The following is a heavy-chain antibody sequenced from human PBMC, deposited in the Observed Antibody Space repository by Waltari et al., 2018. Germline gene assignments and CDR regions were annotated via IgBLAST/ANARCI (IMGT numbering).Heavy chain of an antibody. D-gene: IGHD6-19*01. Sequence: QLQLQESGPGLVKPSETLSLTCTVSGGSISSSSYYWGWIRQPPGKGLEWIGSIYYSGSTYYNPSLKSRVTISVDTSKNQFSLKLSSVTTADTAVYYCATQWLEEYFQHWGQGTLVTVSS. CDR1: GGSISSSSYY. V-gene: IGHV4-39*07. CDR3: ATQWLEEYFQH. CDR2: IYYSGST. J-gene: IGHJ1*01.